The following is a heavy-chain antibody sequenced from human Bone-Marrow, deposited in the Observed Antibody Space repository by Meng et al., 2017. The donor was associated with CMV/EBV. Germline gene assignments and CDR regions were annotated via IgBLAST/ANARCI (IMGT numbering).Heavy chain of an antibody. V-gene: IGHV4-34*01. CDR3: ARAYCTTNSCYTYYFDS. Sequence: YGGSFSGYYWTWIRQPPAKGLEWIGDINHTGSANSNPSLKSRVTISVDRSKNQFSLKVTSVTAADTAVYYCARAYCTTNSCYTYYFDSWGQGTLVTVSS. CDR1: GGSFSGYY. CDR2: INHTGSA. J-gene: IGHJ4*02. D-gene: IGHD2-8*01.